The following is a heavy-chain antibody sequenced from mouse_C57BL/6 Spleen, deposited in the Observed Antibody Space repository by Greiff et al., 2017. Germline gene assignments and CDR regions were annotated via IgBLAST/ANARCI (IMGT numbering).Heavy chain of an antibody. CDR3: DKHGDDLDY. J-gene: IGHJ2*01. D-gene: IGHD3-3*01. Sequence: QVQLQQPGAELVKPGASVKMSCKASGYTFTSYSMQWMKQNHGQSLEWIGRFHPYNDDTKYNEKFKGKATLTVDKSSSTAYLELSRLTSDDSAVYDYDKHGDDLDYWGQGTTLTVSS. V-gene: IGHV1-47*01. CDR2: FHPYNDDT. CDR1: GYTFTSYS.